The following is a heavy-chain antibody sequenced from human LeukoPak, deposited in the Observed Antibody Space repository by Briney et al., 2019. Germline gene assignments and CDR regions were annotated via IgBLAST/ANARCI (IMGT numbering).Heavy chain of an antibody. V-gene: IGHV4-59*01. D-gene: IGHD2-2*01. CDR1: GGTISDYY. J-gene: IGHJ6*03. CDR3: GRGDFCSRSNCYLRPMDV. CDR2: IYYSGST. Sequence: SETLSLTCTVSGGTISDYYWNWIRQPPAKGLEWIGYIYYSGSTTYNPSPKSRVTMSVDTAKNQLSLKLRSVTAADPAVYYCGRGDFCSRSNCYLRPMDVWGKGTTVTVSS.